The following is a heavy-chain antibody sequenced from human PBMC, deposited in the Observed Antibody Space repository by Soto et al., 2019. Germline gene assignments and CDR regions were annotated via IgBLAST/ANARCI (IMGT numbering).Heavy chain of an antibody. D-gene: IGHD2-2*01. J-gene: IGHJ3*02. CDR2: IYYSGST. CDR3: ARHRRCSSTSCYDAFDI. V-gene: IGHV4-39*01. CDR1: GGSISSSSYY. Sequence: SETLSLTCTVSGGSISSSSYYWGWIRQPPGKGLEWIGSIYYSGSTYYNPSLKSRVTISVDTSKNQFSLKLSSVTAADTAVYYCARHRRCSSTSCYDAFDIWGQGTMVTVSS.